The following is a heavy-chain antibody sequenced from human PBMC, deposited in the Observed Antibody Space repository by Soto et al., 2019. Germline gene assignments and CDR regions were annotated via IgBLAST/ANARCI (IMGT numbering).Heavy chain of an antibody. Sequence: SLRLSCAASGFTFSSYAMSWVRQAPGKGLEWVSAISGSGGSTYYADSVKGRFTISRDNSKNTLYLQMNSLRAEDTAVYYCANDGGYAYYDSSGYYFGYWGQGTLVTVSS. D-gene: IGHD3-22*01. J-gene: IGHJ4*02. CDR2: ISGSGGST. CDR3: ANDGGYAYYDSSGYYFGY. V-gene: IGHV3-23*01. CDR1: GFTFSSYA.